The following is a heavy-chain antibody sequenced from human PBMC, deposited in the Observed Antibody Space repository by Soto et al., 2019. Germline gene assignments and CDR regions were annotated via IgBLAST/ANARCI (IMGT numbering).Heavy chain of an antibody. D-gene: IGHD2-21*02. J-gene: IGHJ4*02. Sequence: EVHLVESGGGLVQPGGSLRLSCAASGFAFSSYDMHWIRQNTEKGLEWVAGIDTAGLTYYPDSVKGRFTISRENSRDSLHLQMDSLRAGDTAVYYCTRAEYGGDNPNYWGQGTLVTVSS. CDR2: IDTAGLT. CDR3: TRAEYGGDNPNY. V-gene: IGHV3-13*01. CDR1: GFAFSSYD.